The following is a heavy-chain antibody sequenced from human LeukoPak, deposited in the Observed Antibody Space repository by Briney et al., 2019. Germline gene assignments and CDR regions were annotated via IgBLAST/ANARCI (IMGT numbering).Heavy chain of an antibody. CDR2: IYSGGST. CDR1: GFTVSSNY. J-gene: IGHJ4*02. V-gene: IGHV3-53*01. D-gene: IGHD3-22*01. Sequence: PGGSLRLSCAASGFTVSSNYMSWVRQAPGKGLEWVSIIYSGGSTFYADSVKGRFTISRDNSKNTLYLQMNSLRAEDTAVYYCAKDLIGSAYYYDSSGYYYRFRHWGQGTLVTVSS. CDR3: AKDLIGSAYYYDSSGYYYRFRH.